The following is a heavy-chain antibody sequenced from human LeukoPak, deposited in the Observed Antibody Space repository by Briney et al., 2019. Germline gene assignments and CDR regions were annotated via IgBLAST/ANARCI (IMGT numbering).Heavy chain of an antibody. CDR3: AEGGITMIVVVHFDY. V-gene: IGHV3-23*01. CDR1: GFTFSTYA. Sequence: GGSLRLSCEASGFTFSTYAMSWVRQAPGKGLEWVSAISAGRGGTYYADSVKGRFTISRDNSKSTVYLQMNSLRAEDTAVYYCAEGGITMIVVVHFDYWGQGTLVTVSS. D-gene: IGHD3-22*01. J-gene: IGHJ4*02. CDR2: ISAGRGGT.